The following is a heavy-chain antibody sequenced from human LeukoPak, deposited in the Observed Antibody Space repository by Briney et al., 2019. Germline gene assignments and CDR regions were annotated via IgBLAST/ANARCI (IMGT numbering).Heavy chain of an antibody. CDR3: ARGRYLDPLDS. CDR2: VYHSGST. Sequence: SETLSLTCTVSGGSISTYYWNWIRHPPGKGLEWIGYVYHSGSTDYNPSLKSRVTISVDTSKNQFSLKLSSVTAADTAVYYCARGRYLDPLDSWGQGTLVTVSS. V-gene: IGHV4-59*01. J-gene: IGHJ4*02. CDR1: GGSISTYY. D-gene: IGHD3-9*01.